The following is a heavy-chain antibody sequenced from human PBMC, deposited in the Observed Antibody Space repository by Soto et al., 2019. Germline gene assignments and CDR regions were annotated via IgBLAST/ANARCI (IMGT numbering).Heavy chain of an antibody. J-gene: IGHJ6*03. Sequence: SETLSLTCAVYGVSFSGYYWIWIRQPPGKGLEWIGEINHSGSTNYNPSLKSRVTISVDTSKNQFSLKLSSVTAADTAVYYCARGQPGIAAAGTPHYYYYYMDVWGKGTTVTVSS. CDR1: GVSFSGYY. CDR2: INHSGST. CDR3: ARGQPGIAAAGTPHYYYYYMDV. D-gene: IGHD6-13*01. V-gene: IGHV4-34*01.